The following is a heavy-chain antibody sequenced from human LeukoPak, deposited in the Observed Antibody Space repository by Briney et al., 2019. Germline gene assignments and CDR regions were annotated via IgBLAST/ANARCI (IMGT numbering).Heavy chain of an antibody. CDR1: GYSISSGYY. Sequence: SETLSLTCTVSGYSISSGYYWGWIRQPPGKGLEWIGSIYHSGSTYYNPSLKSRVTISVDTSKNQFSLKLSSVTAADTAVYYCARLLVVVPAAWGLGTLVTVSS. J-gene: IGHJ5*02. CDR3: ARLLVVVPAA. V-gene: IGHV4-38-2*02. D-gene: IGHD2-2*01. CDR2: IYHSGST.